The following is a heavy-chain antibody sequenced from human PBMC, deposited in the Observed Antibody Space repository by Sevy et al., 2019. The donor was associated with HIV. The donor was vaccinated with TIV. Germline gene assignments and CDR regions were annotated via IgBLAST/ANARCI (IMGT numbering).Heavy chain of an antibody. V-gene: IGHV3-23*01. CDR2: IFRGGDGT. CDR3: AGALYDSSGSFDALDI. D-gene: IGHD3-22*01. Sequence: GESLKISCVASGITFSNYAMNWVRQAPGKGLEWVSTIFRGGDGTYYADSVKGRFTISRDNSKDTVYLQLSSLRADDTAVYYCAGALYDSSGSFDALDIWGQGTMVTVSS. J-gene: IGHJ3*02. CDR1: GITFSNYA.